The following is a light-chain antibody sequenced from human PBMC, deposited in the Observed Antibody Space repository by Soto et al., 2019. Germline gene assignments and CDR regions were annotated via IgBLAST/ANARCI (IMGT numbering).Light chain of an antibody. CDR3: QQRSNWPRTWT. CDR2: DAS. Sequence: EIVLTQSPATLSLSPGERATLSCRASQSVSSYLAWYQQKPGQAPRLLIYDASNRATRIPARFSGSGSGTDFTLTISSLEPEDFAVYYCQQRSNWPRTWTFGQGTKV. V-gene: IGKV3-11*01. J-gene: IGKJ1*01. CDR1: QSVSSY.